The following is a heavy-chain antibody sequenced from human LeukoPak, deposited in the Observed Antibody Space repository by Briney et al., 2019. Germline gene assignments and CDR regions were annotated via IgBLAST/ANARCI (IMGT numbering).Heavy chain of an antibody. Sequence: GASVKVSCKASGYTFTSYDINWVRQATGQGLEWMGWMNPNSGNTGYAQKFQGRVTITRNTSISTAYMELSSLRSEDTAVYYCAREGRRGSGSYYKPWGQGTLVTVSS. J-gene: IGHJ4*02. CDR3: AREGRRGSGSYYKP. V-gene: IGHV1-8*03. CDR2: MNPNSGNT. CDR1: GYTFTSYD. D-gene: IGHD3-10*01.